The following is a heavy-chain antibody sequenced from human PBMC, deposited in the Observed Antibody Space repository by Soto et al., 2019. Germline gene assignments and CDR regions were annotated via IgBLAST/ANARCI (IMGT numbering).Heavy chain of an antibody. CDR2: ISSSSTI. CDR3: ARVDTAMDY. Sequence: GGSLRLSCAASGFTFSSYSMNWVRQAPGKGLEWVSYISSSSTIYYADSVKGRFTISRDNAKNSLYLQMNSLRDEDTAVYYCARVDTAMDYWGQGTLVTVSS. CDR1: GFTFSSYS. V-gene: IGHV3-48*02. J-gene: IGHJ4*02. D-gene: IGHD5-18*01.